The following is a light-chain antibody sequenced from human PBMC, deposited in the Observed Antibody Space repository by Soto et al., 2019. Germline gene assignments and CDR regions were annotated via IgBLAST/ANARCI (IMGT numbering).Light chain of an antibody. Sequence: QSVLTQPPSVSGSPGQSVTISCTGTSSDVGSYSRVSWYQQAPGTAPKLMIYEVSNRPSGVPDRFSGSQSGNTASLTISGLRAEDEADYYCSSFTTTNTWLFGGGTKLTVL. V-gene: IGLV2-18*02. CDR3: SSFTTTNTWL. J-gene: IGLJ3*02. CDR2: EVS. CDR1: SSDVGSYSR.